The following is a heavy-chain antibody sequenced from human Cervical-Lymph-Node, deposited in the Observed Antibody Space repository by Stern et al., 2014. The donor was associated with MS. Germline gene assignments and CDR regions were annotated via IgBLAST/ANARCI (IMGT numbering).Heavy chain of an antibody. CDR3: ARGGRGVGLEY. V-gene: IGHV3-30*09. Sequence: VQLVQSGAGVVQPGASLNLSFVASGFTFSTYAMHWVRQAPGQGLEWVAFVSYDGTQRNSTDTVKARFAISRDNAKNTLYLHMNSLRDEDTAVYFCARGGRGVGLEYWGQGALVTVSS. D-gene: IGHD3-10*01. CDR1: GFTFSTYA. J-gene: IGHJ4*02. CDR2: VSYDGTQR.